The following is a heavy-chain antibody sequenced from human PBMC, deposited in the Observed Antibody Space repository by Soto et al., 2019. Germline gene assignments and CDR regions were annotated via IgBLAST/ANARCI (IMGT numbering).Heavy chain of an antibody. D-gene: IGHD6-13*01. CDR2: ISGSGGST. V-gene: IGHV3-23*01. Sequence: EVQLLESGGGLVQPGGSLRLSCAASGFTLSSYAMSWVRQAPGKGLEWVSVISGSGGSTFYADSVKGRFTISRDNSKNTLFMQMNSLRAEDTAVFYCAKEICGSCYRFASWGQGTLVTVSS. CDR3: AKEICGSCYRFAS. CDR1: GFTLSSYA. J-gene: IGHJ4*02.